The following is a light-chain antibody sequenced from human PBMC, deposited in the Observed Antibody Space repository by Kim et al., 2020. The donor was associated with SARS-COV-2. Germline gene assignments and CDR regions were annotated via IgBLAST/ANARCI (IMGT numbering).Light chain of an antibody. CDR3: QQSYSAPF. J-gene: IGKJ2*01. CDR2: AAS. V-gene: IGKV1-39*01. CDR1: QTINKY. Sequence: DIQMTQSPSSLSASVGDRVTITCRASQTINKYLNWYQQKPGKAPKLLIYAASSLQSGVPSRFSGSGSGTDFTLTISSLQPEDSATYYCQQSYSAPFFGQGTKLEI.